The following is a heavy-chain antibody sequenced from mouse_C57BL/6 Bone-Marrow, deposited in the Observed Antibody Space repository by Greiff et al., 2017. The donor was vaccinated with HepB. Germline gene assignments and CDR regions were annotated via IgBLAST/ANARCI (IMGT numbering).Heavy chain of an antibody. CDR1: GFTFSSYT. Sequence: DVHLVESGGGLVKPGGSLKLSCAASGFTFSSYTMSWVRQTPEKRLEWVATISGGGGNTYYPDSVKGRFTISRDNAKNTLYLQMSSLRSEDTALYYCARRVYGNYGAMDYWGQGTSVTVSS. D-gene: IGHD2-1*01. J-gene: IGHJ4*01. V-gene: IGHV5-9*01. CDR2: ISGGGGNT. CDR3: ARRVYGNYGAMDY.